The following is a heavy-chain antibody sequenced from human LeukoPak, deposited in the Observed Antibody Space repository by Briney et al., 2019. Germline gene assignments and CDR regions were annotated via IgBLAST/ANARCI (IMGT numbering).Heavy chain of an antibody. CDR3: AREYDYGDYGGWFDP. CDR1: GGSISSYY. D-gene: IGHD4-17*01. Sequence: SETLSLTCTVSGGSISSYYWSWIRQPPGKGLEWIGYIYYSGSTNYNPSLKSRVTISVDTSRNQFSLKLSSVTAADTAVYYCAREYDYGDYGGWFDPWGQGTLVTVSS. CDR2: IYYSGST. J-gene: IGHJ5*02. V-gene: IGHV4-59*12.